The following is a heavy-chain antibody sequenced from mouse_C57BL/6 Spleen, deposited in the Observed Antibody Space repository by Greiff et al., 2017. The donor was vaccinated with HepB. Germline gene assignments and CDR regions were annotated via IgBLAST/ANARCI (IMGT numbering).Heavy chain of an antibody. V-gene: IGHV1-82*01. Sequence: QVQLKESGPELVKPGASVKISCKASGYAFSSSWMNWVKQRPGKGLEWIGRIYPGDGDTNYNGKFKGKATLTADKSSSTAYMQLSSLTSEDSAVYFCARSYYDYDGYFDVWGTGTTVTVSS. CDR1: GYAFSSSW. CDR2: IYPGDGDT. CDR3: ARSYYDYDGYFDV. J-gene: IGHJ1*03. D-gene: IGHD2-4*01.